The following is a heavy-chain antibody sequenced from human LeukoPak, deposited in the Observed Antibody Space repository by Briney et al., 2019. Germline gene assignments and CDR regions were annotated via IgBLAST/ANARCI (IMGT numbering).Heavy chain of an antibody. J-gene: IGHJ5*02. V-gene: IGHV4-31*03. CDR3: ARDLGGTPYSNYGGNWFDP. D-gene: IGHD4-4*01. CDR1: GGSISSGGYY. CDR2: IYYSGST. Sequence: SETLSLTCTVSGGSISSGGYYWSWIRQHPGKGLEWIVYIYYSGSTYYNPSLKSRVTISVDTSKNQFSLKLSSVTAADTAVYYCARDLGGTPYSNYGGNWFDPWGQGTLVTVSS.